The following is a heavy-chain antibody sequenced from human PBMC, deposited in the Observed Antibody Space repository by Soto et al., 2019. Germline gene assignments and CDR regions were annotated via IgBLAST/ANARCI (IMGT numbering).Heavy chain of an antibody. CDR2: INHSGST. V-gene: IGHV4-34*01. J-gene: IGHJ4*02. Sequence: QVQLQQWGAGLLKPSETLSLTCAVYGGSFSGYYWSWIRQPPGKGLEWIGEINHSGSTNYNPSLQSRVTISVDTSKNQFSLKLSSVTAADTAVYYCAREGSRVRPFDYWGQGTLVTVSS. CDR1: GGSFSGYY. D-gene: IGHD1-1*01. CDR3: AREGSRVRPFDY.